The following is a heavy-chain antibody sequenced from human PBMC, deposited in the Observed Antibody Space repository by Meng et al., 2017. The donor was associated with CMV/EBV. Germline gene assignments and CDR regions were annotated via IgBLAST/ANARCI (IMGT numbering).Heavy chain of an antibody. CDR3: ARDSGRPLTYYYDSSGYYTFDY. J-gene: IGHJ4*02. Sequence: GESLKISCAASGFTFSSYAMHWVRQAPGKGLEWVAVISYDGSNKYYADSVKGRFTISRDNSKNTLYLQMSSLRAEDTAVYYCARDSGRPLTYYYDSSGYYTFDYWGQGTLVTVSS. CDR1: GFTFSSYA. V-gene: IGHV3-30-3*01. CDR2: ISYDGSNK. D-gene: IGHD3-22*01.